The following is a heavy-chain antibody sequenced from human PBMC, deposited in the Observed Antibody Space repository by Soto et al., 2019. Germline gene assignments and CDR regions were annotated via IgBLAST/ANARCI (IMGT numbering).Heavy chain of an antibody. CDR2: IIPIFGTA. CDR1: GGTFSSYA. Sequence: SVKVSCKASGGTFSSYAISWVRQAPGQGLEWMGGIIPIFGTANYAQKFQGRVTITADESTSTAYMELSSLRSEDTAVYYCARTEARYCSSTSCYFRVLLPNRLAVWGQGTTVTVSS. CDR3: ARTEARYCSSTSCYFRVLLPNRLAV. J-gene: IGHJ6*02. D-gene: IGHD2-2*01. V-gene: IGHV1-69*13.